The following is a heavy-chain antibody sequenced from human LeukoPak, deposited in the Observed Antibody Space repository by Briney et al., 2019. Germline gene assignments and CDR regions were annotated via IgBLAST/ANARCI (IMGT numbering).Heavy chain of an antibody. J-gene: IGHJ5*02. CDR3: ARQGYGSGSQDNWFDP. D-gene: IGHD3-10*01. V-gene: IGHV4-31*03. CDR1: GGSISSGAYS. Sequence: PSQTLSLTCTVSGGSISSGAYSWSWLRQHPGKGLEWIGYIYYTGTYYSPSLKSRVTISVDTSKNQFSLKLSSVTAADTAVYYCARQGYGSGSQDNWFDPWGQGTLVTVSS. CDR2: IYYTGT.